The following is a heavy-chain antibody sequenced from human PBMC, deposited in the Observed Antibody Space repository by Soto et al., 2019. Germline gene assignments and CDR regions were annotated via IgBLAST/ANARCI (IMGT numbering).Heavy chain of an antibody. CDR1: GLTFKPAG. CDR2: ISFDGRER. D-gene: IGHD1-26*01. Sequence: QVQLVESGGGVVQPGTSLRLSCVASGLTFKPAGMHWVRQAPGKGLALVAVISFDGRERHYRESLKGLFSISRDNPRNTLYLQMNRLRGDDSAVYYCANGNDGVRYYYGMDVWGQGSTVTVSS. J-gene: IGHJ6*02. CDR3: ANGNDGVRYYYGMDV. V-gene: IGHV3-30*18.